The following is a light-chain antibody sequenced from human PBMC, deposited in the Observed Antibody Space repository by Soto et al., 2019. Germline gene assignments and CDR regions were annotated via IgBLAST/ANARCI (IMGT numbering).Light chain of an antibody. J-gene: IGKJ4*01. CDR2: DAS. Sequence: QVTQSPSSLSASVGDRVTITCPASQDISNYLNWYQQKPGKAPKLLIYDASILETGVPARCRGRGSATDFTFTISSLQPEDIETYYCHHFANLLLTFGGGTKVEIK. CDR1: QDISNY. CDR3: HHFANLLLT. V-gene: IGKV1-33*01.